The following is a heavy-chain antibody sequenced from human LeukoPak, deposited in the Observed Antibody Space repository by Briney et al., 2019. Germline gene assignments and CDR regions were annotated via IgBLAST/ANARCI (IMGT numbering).Heavy chain of an antibody. V-gene: IGHV4-39*07. Sequence: SETLSLTCTVSGGSISSSSYYWGWIRQPPGKGLEWIGSIYYSGSTYYNPSLKSRVTISVDTSKNQFSLKLSSVTAADTAMYYCARVGGWFGELVVDYWGQGTLVTVSS. J-gene: IGHJ4*02. CDR2: IYYSGST. D-gene: IGHD3-10*01. CDR1: GGSISSSSYY. CDR3: ARVGGWFGELVVDY.